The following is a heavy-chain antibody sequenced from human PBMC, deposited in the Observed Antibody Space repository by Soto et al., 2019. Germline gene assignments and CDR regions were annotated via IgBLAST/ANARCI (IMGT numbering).Heavy chain of an antibody. Sequence: QVQLQQWGAGLLKPSETLSLTCAVYGGSFSGYYLSWIRQPPGKGLEWIGEINHSGSTNYTPSLKSRVTISVDTSKNQFSLKLSSVTAADTAVYYCARGRGVWGSYHYNWFDPWGQGTLVTVSS. J-gene: IGHJ5*02. CDR1: GGSFSGYY. CDR2: INHSGST. D-gene: IGHD3-16*02. V-gene: IGHV4-34*02. CDR3: ARGRGVWGSYHYNWFDP.